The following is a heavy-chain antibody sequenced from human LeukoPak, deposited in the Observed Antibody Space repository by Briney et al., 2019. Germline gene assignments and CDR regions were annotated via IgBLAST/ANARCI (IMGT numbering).Heavy chain of an antibody. CDR3: ASKGYSYGFGTAFDY. CDR2: IYSTGTT. CDR1: GGSIRNSSFY. D-gene: IGHD5-18*01. J-gene: IGHJ4*02. Sequence: SETLSLTCAVSGGSIRNSSFYWGWIRQPPGKGLEWIASIYSTGTTYYSPSLKSRVTISVDTSKNQFSLKLSSVTAADTAVYYCASKGYSYGFGTAFDYWGQGTLVTVSS. V-gene: IGHV4-39*01.